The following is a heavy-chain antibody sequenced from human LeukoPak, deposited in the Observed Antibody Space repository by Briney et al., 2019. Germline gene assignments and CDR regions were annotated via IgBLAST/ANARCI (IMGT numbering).Heavy chain of an antibody. J-gene: IGHJ3*02. Sequence: PSETLSLTCTVSGGSISSSSYYWGWIRQPPGKGLEWIGSIYYSGSTYYNPSLKGRVTISVDTSKNQFSLKLSSVTAADTAVYYCARDGPTYYYDSSGYGDGAFDIWGQGTMVTVSS. CDR2: IYYSGST. CDR3: ARDGPTYYYDSSGYGDGAFDI. CDR1: GGSISSSSYY. V-gene: IGHV4-39*07. D-gene: IGHD3-22*01.